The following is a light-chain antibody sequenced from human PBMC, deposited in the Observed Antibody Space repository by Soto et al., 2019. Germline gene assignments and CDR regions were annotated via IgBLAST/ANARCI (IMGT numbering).Light chain of an antibody. J-gene: IGLJ1*01. Sequence: SYELTQPPSVSVSPGKTARITLGGNKIGSKSVHWYQQKPGQAPVLVIYYDSDRPSGIPERFSGSNSWNTATLTISRVEAGDEADYYCQVWDSSSDPYVLGNWTKLTVL. V-gene: IGLV3-21*04. CDR2: YDS. CDR3: QVWDSSSDPYV. CDR1: KIGSKS.